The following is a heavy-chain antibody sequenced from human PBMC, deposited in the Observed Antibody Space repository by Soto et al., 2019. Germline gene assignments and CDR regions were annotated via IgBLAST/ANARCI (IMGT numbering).Heavy chain of an antibody. D-gene: IGHD3-3*01. CDR3: SRAYYDFWSGYPYFDY. Sequence: PSETLSLTCAVYGGSFSGYYWSWIRQPPGKGLERIGEINHRGNTNYNPSLKSRVTKQVDTSKNQFSLMLSFVTAADSFVYYCSRAYYDFWSGYPYFDYWGQGTLVTVSS. CDR2: INHRGNT. V-gene: IGHV4-34*01. J-gene: IGHJ4*02. CDR1: GGSFSGYY.